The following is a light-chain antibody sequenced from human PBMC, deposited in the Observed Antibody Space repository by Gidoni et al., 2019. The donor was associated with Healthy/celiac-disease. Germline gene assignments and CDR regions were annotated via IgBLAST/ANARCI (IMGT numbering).Light chain of an antibody. CDR3: AAWDDSLNGWV. Sequence: QSVLPQPPSASGTPGQRVTISCSGSSSTIGSNTVNWYQQLPGTAPKLLIYSNNQRPSGVPDRVSGSKSGTSASLAISGLQSEDEADYYCAAWDDSLNGWVFGGGTKLTVL. CDR2: SNN. CDR1: SSTIGSNT. V-gene: IGLV1-44*01. J-gene: IGLJ3*02.